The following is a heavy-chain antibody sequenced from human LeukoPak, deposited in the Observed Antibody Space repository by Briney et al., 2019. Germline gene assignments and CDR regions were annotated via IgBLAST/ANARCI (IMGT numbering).Heavy chain of an antibody. D-gene: IGHD3-22*01. CDR2: INPSGDFR. J-gene: IGHJ4*02. CDR1: GYTFGTHW. Sequence: ASVKVSCKPSGYTFGTHWMHWVRQAPGQGLEWMAIINPSGDFRSYAQKFQGRVTVTRDMSTMTVYMELSDLRPEDTALYYCARGWFDHYDSNFYWGQGTLVTVSS. V-gene: IGHV1-46*01. CDR3: ARGWFDHYDSNFY.